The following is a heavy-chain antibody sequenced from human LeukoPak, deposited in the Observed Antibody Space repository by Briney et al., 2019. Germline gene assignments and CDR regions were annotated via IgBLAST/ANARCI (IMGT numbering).Heavy chain of an antibody. CDR2: INPNSGGT. J-gene: IGHJ4*02. V-gene: IGHV1-2*02. Sequence: GASVKVSCKASGYTLTSYGISWVRQAPGQGLEWMGWINPNSGGTNYAQKFQGRVTMTRDTSITTAYMEMSRLRSDDTALYYCARSPHILTGENFDYWGQGTLVTVSS. CDR1: GYTLTSYG. CDR3: ARSPHILTGENFDY. D-gene: IGHD3-9*01.